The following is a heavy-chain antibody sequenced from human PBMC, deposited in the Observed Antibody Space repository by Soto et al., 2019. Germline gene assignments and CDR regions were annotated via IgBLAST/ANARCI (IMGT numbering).Heavy chain of an antibody. D-gene: IGHD5-12*01. CDR3: ATFRRYSGSEKDY. CDR1: GGSFSGYY. Sequence: QVQLQQWGAGLLKPSETLSLTCAVYGGSFSGYYWCWIRQPPGQGLEWIGEINHSGSTNYHPSLTRRVTISVETSKSPFSLKLSSVPAADTAVYYCATFRRYSGSEKDYCGQGTLVTVSS. J-gene: IGHJ4*02. V-gene: IGHV4-34*01. CDR2: INHSGST.